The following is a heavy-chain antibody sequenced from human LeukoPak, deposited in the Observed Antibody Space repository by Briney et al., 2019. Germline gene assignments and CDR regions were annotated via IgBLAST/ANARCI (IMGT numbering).Heavy chain of an antibody. CDR2: ICDSCNTN. CDR1: GFTFSNFG. Sequence: GGSLRLSCAASGFTFSNFGMNWVRQAPGKGLEWISYICDSCNTNYYADSVKGRFTISRDNVKNSLYLQMNSLRAEDTAVYYCAKDQGSGHGAYTWGTFDYRGPETLVTVFS. V-gene: IGHV3-48*01. J-gene: IGHJ4*01. D-gene: IGHD3-16*01. CDR3: AKDQGSGHGAYTWGTFDY.